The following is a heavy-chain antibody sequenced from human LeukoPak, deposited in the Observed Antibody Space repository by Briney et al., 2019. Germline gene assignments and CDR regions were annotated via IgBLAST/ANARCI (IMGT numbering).Heavy chain of an antibody. Sequence: PGGCLRLSCAASGFTFSNYAMSWVRQAPGKGLEWVSAIASGGTTYYADSVRGRFTISRDNSKNTLSLQMNSLRAEDTAVYYCAKARGDYGQPFDYWGQGTLVTVSS. V-gene: IGHV3-23*01. CDR3: AKARGDYGQPFDY. D-gene: IGHD4/OR15-4a*01. J-gene: IGHJ4*02. CDR2: IASGGTT. CDR1: GFTFSNYA.